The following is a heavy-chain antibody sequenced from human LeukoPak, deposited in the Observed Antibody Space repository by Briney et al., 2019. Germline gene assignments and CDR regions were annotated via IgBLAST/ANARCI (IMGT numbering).Heavy chain of an antibody. CDR2: ISSSSTI. Sequence: GGSLRLSCAASGFTFSSYSMNWVRQAPGKGLEWVSYISSSSTIYYADSVKGRFTISRDNAKNTLYLQMNTLRAVDTAVYYCAKSRSGYALFDYWGQGFLVTVSS. CDR1: GFTFSSYS. J-gene: IGHJ4*02. V-gene: IGHV3-48*01. CDR3: AKSRSGYALFDY. D-gene: IGHD5-12*01.